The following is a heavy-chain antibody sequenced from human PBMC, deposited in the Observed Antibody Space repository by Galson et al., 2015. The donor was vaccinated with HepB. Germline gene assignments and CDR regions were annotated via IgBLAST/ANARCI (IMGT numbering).Heavy chain of an antibody. CDR3: ARPASYDGTGYWKDNDAFNI. CDR2: IYPGDSDT. V-gene: IGHV5-51*01. Sequence: QSGAEVKKPGESLKISCKGSGYSFTSYWIGWVRQMPGKGLEWMGIIYPGDSDTKYSPSFQGQVTISADKSISTAYLKWSSLKASDTAMYYCARPASYDGTGYWKDNDAFNIWGQGTMVTVSS. J-gene: IGHJ3*02. D-gene: IGHD3-22*01. CDR1: GYSFTSYW.